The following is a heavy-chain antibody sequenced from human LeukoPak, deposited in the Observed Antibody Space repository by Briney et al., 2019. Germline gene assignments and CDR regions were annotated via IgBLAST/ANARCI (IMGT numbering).Heavy chain of an antibody. CDR1: GVSISSGDYY. CDR2: IYYSGST. J-gene: IGHJ4*02. D-gene: IGHD2-15*01. Sequence: PSQTLSLTCTVSGVSISSGDYYWGWLRQPPGKGLEWIGYIYYSGSTYYNPSLKSRVTISVDTSKNQFSLKLSSVTAADTAVYYCARETKGCSGGSCLVYYFDYWGQGTLVTVSS. V-gene: IGHV4-30-4*01. CDR3: ARETKGCSGGSCLVYYFDY.